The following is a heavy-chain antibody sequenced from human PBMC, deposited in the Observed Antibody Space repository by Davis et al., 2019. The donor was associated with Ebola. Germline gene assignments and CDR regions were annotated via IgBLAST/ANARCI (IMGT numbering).Heavy chain of an antibody. CDR3: ARGDTLRPFDY. D-gene: IGHD5-18*01. CDR1: GYSFTSYW. Sequence: KVSCKGSGYSFTSYWIGWVRQMPGKGLECMGIIFPGDSDTSYSPSFQGQVTISADKSITTAYLQWSSLKASDTAMYYCARGDTLRPFDYWGQGTLVTVSS. J-gene: IGHJ4*02. CDR2: IFPGDSDT. V-gene: IGHV5-51*01.